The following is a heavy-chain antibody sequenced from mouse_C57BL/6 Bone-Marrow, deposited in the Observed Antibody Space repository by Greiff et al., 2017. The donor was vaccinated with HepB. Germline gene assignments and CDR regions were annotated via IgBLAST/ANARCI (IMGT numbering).Heavy chain of an antibody. V-gene: IGHV5-9*01. CDR3: ARQYDYDPFDY. Sequence: EVKLMESGGGLVKPGGSLKLSCAASGFTFSSYTMSWVRQTPEKRLEWVATISGGGGNTYYPDSVKGRFTISRDNAKNTLYLQMSSLRSEDTALYYCARQYDYDPFDYWGQGTTLTVSS. CDR1: GFTFSSYT. CDR2: ISGGGGNT. D-gene: IGHD2-4*01. J-gene: IGHJ2*01.